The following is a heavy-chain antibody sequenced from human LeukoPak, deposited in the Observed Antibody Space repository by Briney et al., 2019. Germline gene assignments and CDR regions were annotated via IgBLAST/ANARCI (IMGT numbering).Heavy chain of an antibody. CDR1: GDSVSSNSAT. CDR2: TYYRSKWFN. J-gene: IGHJ4*02. CDR3: TRAFLYSSSSTFDY. Sequence: SQTLSLTCAISGDSVSSNSATWNWIRQSPSRGLEWLGRTYYRSKWFNDYAVSVKSQITINPDTSENQFSLQLNSVTPEDTAVYYCTRAFLYSSSSTFDYWGQGTLVTVSS. V-gene: IGHV6-1*01. D-gene: IGHD6-13*01.